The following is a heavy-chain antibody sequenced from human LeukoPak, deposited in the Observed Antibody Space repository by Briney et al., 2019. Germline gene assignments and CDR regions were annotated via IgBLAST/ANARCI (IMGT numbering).Heavy chain of an antibody. CDR2: IYHSGST. V-gene: IGHV4-4*02. CDR1: GFTVSSNY. D-gene: IGHD2-21*02. J-gene: IGHJ3*02. CDR3: AGAYCGGDCYSGRTFDI. Sequence: KTGGSLRLSCAASGFTVSSNYMSWVRQPPGKGLEWIGEIYHSGSTNYKPSLKSRVTISVDKSKNQFSLKLSSVTAADTAVYYCAGAYCGGDCYSGRTFDIWGQGTMVTVSS.